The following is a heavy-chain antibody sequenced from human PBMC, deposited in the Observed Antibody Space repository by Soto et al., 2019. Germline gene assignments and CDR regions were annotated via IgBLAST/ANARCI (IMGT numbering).Heavy chain of an antibody. CDR1: GNTFTNYY. Sequence: QVQLMQSGAEVKKPGASVKVSCKASGNTFTNYYIHWVRQAPGQGLEWMGTVNPSGGHTTYSQNFLGRVTMTSDTSTCTLYMELTSLTSDDTAVYYCARGGHVVVVTAAFDYWGQGTLVTVSS. CDR2: VNPSGGHT. V-gene: IGHV1-46*01. D-gene: IGHD2-21*02. CDR3: ARGGHVVVVTAAFDY. J-gene: IGHJ4*02.